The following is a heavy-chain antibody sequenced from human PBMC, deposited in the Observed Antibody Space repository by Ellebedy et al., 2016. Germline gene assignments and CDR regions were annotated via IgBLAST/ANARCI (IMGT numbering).Heavy chain of an antibody. Sequence: GGSLRLXXAASGFTFSSYGMHWVRQAPGKGLEWVAVISYDGSNKYYADSVKGRFTISRDNAKNSLYLQMNSLRDEDTAVYYCARSSMVRGGDLFDYWGQGALVTVSS. V-gene: IGHV3-30*03. CDR3: ARSSMVRGGDLFDY. CDR1: GFTFSSYG. J-gene: IGHJ4*02. CDR2: ISYDGSNK. D-gene: IGHD3-10*01.